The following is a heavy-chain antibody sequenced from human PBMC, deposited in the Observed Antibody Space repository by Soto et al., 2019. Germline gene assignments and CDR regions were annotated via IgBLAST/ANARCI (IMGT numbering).Heavy chain of an antibody. D-gene: IGHD2-8*01. CDR2: IYPGDSDT. Sequence: PGESLKISCKGSGYSFTSYWIGWVRQMPGKGLEWMGIIYPGDSDTRYSPSFQGQVTISADKSISTAYLQWSSLKASDTAMYYCARSSRGYCTNGVCYTGYYYYGMDVWGQGTTVTVSS. CDR3: ARSSRGYCTNGVCYTGYYYYGMDV. J-gene: IGHJ6*02. V-gene: IGHV5-51*01. CDR1: GYSFTSYW.